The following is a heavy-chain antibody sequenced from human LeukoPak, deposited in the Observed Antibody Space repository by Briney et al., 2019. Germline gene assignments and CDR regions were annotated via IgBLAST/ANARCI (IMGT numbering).Heavy chain of an antibody. CDR2: MNPNSGNT. Sequence: ASVKVSCKASGYTFTSYDINWVRQATGQGLEWMGWMNPNSGNTGYAQNFQGRVTMTRNTSISTAYMELSSLRSEDTAVYYCARGCSRYDFWSGQYNWFDPWGQGTLVTVSS. V-gene: IGHV1-8*01. CDR3: ARGCSRYDFWSGQYNWFDP. CDR1: GYTFTSYD. J-gene: IGHJ5*02. D-gene: IGHD3-3*01.